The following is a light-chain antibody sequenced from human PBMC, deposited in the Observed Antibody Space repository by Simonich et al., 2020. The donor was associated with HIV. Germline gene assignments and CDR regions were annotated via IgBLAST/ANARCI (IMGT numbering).Light chain of an antibody. Sequence: DIGMTQSPDSLAVSLGERATINCKSSQSVLSSSNNKNYLAWYQQKPGQPPNLLIYWASTRESGVPDRFSGSGSGTDFTLTINSLQAEDVAVYYCQQYYSTPQTFGQGTKVEIK. J-gene: IGKJ1*01. CDR1: QSVLSSSNNKNY. CDR3: QQYYSTPQT. V-gene: IGKV4-1*01. CDR2: WAS.